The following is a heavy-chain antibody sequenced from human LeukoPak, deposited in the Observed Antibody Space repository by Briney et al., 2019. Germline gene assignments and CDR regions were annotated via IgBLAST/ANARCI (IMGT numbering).Heavy chain of an antibody. CDR2: IYYSGST. D-gene: IGHD1-1*01. CDR3: ARRGKLERRPFDY. V-gene: IGHV4-39*01. CDR1: GGSISSSSYC. J-gene: IGHJ4*02. Sequence: SETLSLTCTVSGGSISSSSYCWGWIRQPPGKGLEWIGSIYYSGSTYYNPSLKSRVTISVDTSKNQFSLKLSSGTAADTAVYYCARRGKLERRPFDYWGQGTLVTVSS.